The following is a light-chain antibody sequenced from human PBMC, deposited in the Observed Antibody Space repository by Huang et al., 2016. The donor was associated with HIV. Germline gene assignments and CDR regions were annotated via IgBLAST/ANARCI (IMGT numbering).Light chain of an antibody. V-gene: IGKV3-11*01. CDR2: DAS. CDR3: QQRSNWPRT. Sequence: EIVLTQSPATPSVSPGERATLSCRAGQSVSSDLAWYQQKPGQAPRLLIYDASNRATGIPARFSGSGSGTDFSLTISSLEPEDFAVYYCQQRSNWPRTFGQGTKVEIK. J-gene: IGKJ1*01. CDR1: QSVSSD.